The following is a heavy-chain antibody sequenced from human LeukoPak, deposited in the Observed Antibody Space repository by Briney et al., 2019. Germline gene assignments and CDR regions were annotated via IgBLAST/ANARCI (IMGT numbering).Heavy chain of an antibody. CDR3: AGDDPVSGTEWLVLSDY. V-gene: IGHV1-46*01. Sequence: ASVKVSCKASGYTFTSYYMHWVRQAPGQGLEWMGIINPSGGSTSYAQKFQGRVTMTRDMSTSTVYMELSSLRSEDTAVYYCAGDDPVSGTEWLVLSDYWGQGTLVTVSS. J-gene: IGHJ4*02. D-gene: IGHD6-19*01. CDR1: GYTFTSYY. CDR2: INPSGGST.